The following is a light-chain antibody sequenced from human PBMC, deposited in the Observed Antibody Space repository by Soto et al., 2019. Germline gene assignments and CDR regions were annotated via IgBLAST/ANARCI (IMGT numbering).Light chain of an antibody. V-gene: IGKV3-15*01. CDR2: GTC. CDR1: QSVSSN. CDR3: QQYNNWPRT. J-gene: IGKJ1*01. Sequence: EIVMTQSPATLSVSPGERATVSCRASQSVSSNLAWYQQKPGQAPRLIIYGTCTRTTRIPARFGGSGSGTEFTLTIRSLHSEDFSVYYCQQYNNWPRTFGQGTKVEIK.